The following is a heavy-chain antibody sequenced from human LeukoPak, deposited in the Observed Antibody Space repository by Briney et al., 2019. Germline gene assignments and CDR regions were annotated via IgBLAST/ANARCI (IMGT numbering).Heavy chain of an antibody. CDR1: GFTFSRYG. CDR2: ISNDGSHK. Sequence: GGSLRLSCAASGFTFSRYGMHWVRQAPGKGLEWVAVISNDGSHKFYADSVKGRFTISRDDSKNTLNLQMNSLRADDTAVYYCARLRGNTMVEYWGQGTLVTVSS. V-gene: IGHV3-30*03. D-gene: IGHD3-10*01. J-gene: IGHJ4*02. CDR3: ARLRGNTMVEY.